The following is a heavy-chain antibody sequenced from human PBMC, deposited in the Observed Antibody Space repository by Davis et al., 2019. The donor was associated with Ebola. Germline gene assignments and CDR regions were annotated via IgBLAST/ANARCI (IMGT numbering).Heavy chain of an antibody. CDR1: GYSFASYW. J-gene: IGHJ4*02. D-gene: IGHD5-24*01. V-gene: IGHV5-51*01. CDR2: IYPGDSDT. CDR3: ARGTNGYNPGGYFDS. Sequence: GGSLRLSCKGSGYSFASYWIGWVRQMPGKGLEWMGTIYPGDSDTRYSPSFQGQVTISADKSISTAYLQWSSLKASDTAIYYCARGTNGYNPGGYFDSWGQGTLVTVSS.